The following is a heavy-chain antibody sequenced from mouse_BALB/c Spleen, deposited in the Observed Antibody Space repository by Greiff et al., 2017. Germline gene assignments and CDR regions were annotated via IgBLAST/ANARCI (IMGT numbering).Heavy chain of an antibody. D-gene: IGHD2-4*01. CDR1: GYAFSSYW. Sequence: LVESGAELVRPGSSVKLSCTASGYAFSSYWMTWVQQRPGQGLEWIGQIYPGDGDTNYNGKFKGKATLTADKSSSTAYMQLSSLTSEDSAVYFCARPLYDCDVYYAMDYWGQGTSVTVSS. J-gene: IGHJ4*01. V-gene: IGHV1-80*01. CDR2: IYPGDGDT. CDR3: ARPLYDCDVYYAMDY.